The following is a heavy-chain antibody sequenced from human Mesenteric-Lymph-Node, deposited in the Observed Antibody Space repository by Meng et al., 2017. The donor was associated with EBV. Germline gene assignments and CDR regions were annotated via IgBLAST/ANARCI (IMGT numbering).Heavy chain of an antibody. CDR2: TYYRSKWYN. CDR3: SRESWRAFDY. Sequence: QVQLKQSGPGLVKPSQTLSLTVAISGDSVSNTNVAWNWIRQSPSRGLEWLGRTYYRSKWYNEYAQSVKGRITINPDTSKSEFSLQLNSVTPDDTAVYYCSRESWRAFDYWGQGTLVTVSS. V-gene: IGHV6-1*01. J-gene: IGHJ4*02. CDR1: GDSVSNTNVA.